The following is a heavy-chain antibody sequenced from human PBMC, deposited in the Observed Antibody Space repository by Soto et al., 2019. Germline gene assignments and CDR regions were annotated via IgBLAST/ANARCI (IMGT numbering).Heavy chain of an antibody. J-gene: IGHJ6*02. CDR2: IYYSGST. D-gene: IGHD2-2*01. Sequence: SDTLSLTCTVSGGSISSYYWSWIRQPPGKGLEWIGYIYYSGSTNYNPSLKSRVTISVDTSKNQFSLKLHSLTAADTAVYFCGTMPIVVEPAPMDVWGPGTSVTVS. CDR3: GTMPIVVEPAPMDV. V-gene: IGHV4-59*08. CDR1: GGSISSYY.